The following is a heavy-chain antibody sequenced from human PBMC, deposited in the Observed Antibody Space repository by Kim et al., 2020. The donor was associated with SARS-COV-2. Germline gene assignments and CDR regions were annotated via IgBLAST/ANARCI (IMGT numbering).Heavy chain of an antibody. J-gene: IGHJ4*02. CDR2: IRDNGSNK. CDR1: GFTFSSYG. Sequence: GGSLRLSCAASGFTFSSYGMHWVRQAPGKGLEWVAAIRDNGSNKYYADSVKGRFTISRENSKNTLYLQMNSLRVENTAVYYCARDLDGGYVYYFDYWGQRTLVTVSS. V-gene: IGHV3-33*08. D-gene: IGHD5-12*01. CDR3: ARDLDGGYVYYFDY.